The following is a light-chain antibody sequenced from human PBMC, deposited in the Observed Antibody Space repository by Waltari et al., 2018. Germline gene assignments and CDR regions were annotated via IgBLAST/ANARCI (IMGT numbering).Light chain of an antibody. J-gene: IGKJ1*01. Sequence: DIQMTQSPSTLSAFVGERVTITCRASQSINRWVAWYQQKPGKAPRLLVPGVSSLVSGVPSRFSGSGSGTEFTLTISSLQPDDFATYYCQQYNSDDWTFGQGTKVEI. CDR1: QSINRW. CDR2: GVS. V-gene: IGKV1-5*01. CDR3: QQYNSDDWT.